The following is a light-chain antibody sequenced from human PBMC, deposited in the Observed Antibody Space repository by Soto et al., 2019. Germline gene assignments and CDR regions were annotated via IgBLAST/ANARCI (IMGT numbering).Light chain of an antibody. CDR1: QDISNY. CDR2: DAS. V-gene: IGKV1-33*01. CDR3: HQYHYWSRPS. J-gene: IGKJ4*01. Sequence: DIQMTQSPSSLSASVGDRVTITCQASQDISNYLNWYQQKPGKAPKLLIYDASNLETGVPSRFSGSGSGTDFTLAISSLQSEDFAVYYCHQYHYWSRPSLGGGTKVDIK.